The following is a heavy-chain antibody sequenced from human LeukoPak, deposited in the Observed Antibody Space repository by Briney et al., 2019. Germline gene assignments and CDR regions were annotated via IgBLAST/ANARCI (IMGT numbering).Heavy chain of an antibody. CDR3: ARDLLYYDSSGYRNDAFDI. V-gene: IGHV4-34*01. CDR2: INHSGST. CDR1: GGSFSGYY. Sequence: SETLSLTCAVYGGSFSGYYWSWIRQPPGKGLEWIGEINHSGSTNYNPSLKSRVTISVDTSKNQFSLKLSSVTAADTAVYYCARDLLYYDSSGYRNDAFDIWGQGTMVTVS. D-gene: IGHD3-22*01. J-gene: IGHJ3*02.